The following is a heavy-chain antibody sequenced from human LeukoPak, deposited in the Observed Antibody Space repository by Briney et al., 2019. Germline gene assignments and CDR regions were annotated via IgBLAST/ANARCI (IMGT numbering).Heavy chain of an antibody. V-gene: IGHV3-23*01. CDR2: ISGSGGRT. Sequence: GSLRLSCAASGFTFSVFGMSWVRQAPGKGPEWVSVISGSGGRTYYADSVKGRFTVSRDNSKNTLYLQMNSLRADDTAVYYCAKDIGSGSMTSYYFYTDVWGKGTTVTISS. CDR1: GFTFSVFG. J-gene: IGHJ6*03. D-gene: IGHD3-10*01. CDR3: AKDIGSGSMTSYYFYTDV.